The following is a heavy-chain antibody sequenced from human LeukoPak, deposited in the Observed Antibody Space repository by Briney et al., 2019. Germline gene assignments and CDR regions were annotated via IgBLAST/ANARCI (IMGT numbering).Heavy chain of an antibody. CDR3: ARDRSPRHYYDTSDYHGAAAY. V-gene: IGHV1-18*01. Sequence: GASVKVSCRASGYTFTNYGFNWVRQAPGQGLEWMGWISGYNGYANYAQKLQGRVTMTTDTSTSTAFMELRSLKSDDTAVYYCARDRSPRHYYDTSDYHGAAAYWGQGTLVTVSS. J-gene: IGHJ4*02. CDR1: GYTFTNYG. D-gene: IGHD3-22*01. CDR2: ISGYNGYA.